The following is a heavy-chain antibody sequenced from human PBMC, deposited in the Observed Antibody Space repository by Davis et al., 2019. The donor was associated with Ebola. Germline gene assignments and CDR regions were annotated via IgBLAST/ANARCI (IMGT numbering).Heavy chain of an antibody. D-gene: IGHD6-19*01. V-gene: IGHV3-33*01. Sequence: PGGSLRLSCAASGFTLSGYDMNWVRQAPGKGLQWVAVILDDGSNKYYADSVKGRFTISRDNSKNTLYLQMNSLRAEDTAVYYCATTPQYSSGQNKPFDYWGQGTLVTVSS. CDR2: ILDDGSNK. J-gene: IGHJ4*02. CDR3: ATTPQYSSGQNKPFDY. CDR1: GFTLSGYD.